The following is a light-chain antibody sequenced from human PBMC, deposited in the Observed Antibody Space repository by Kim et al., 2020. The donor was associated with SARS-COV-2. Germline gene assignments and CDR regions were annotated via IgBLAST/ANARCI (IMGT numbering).Light chain of an antibody. CDR2: GTS. J-gene: IGKJ1*01. Sequence: EIVLTQSPGTLSLSPGERATLSCRASQSVSSNLAWYQQKPGQAPRLLIYGTSTRATGIPARFSGSGSGTEFTLTISSLESEDFAVYYCQQYNNSPLTFGQGTKVDIK. V-gene: IGKV3-15*01. CDR3: QQYNNSPLT. CDR1: QSVSSN.